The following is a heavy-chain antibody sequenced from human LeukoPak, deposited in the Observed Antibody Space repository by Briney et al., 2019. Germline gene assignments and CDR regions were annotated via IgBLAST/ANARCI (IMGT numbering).Heavy chain of an antibody. D-gene: IGHD1-1*01. CDR2: ISSSSSTM. V-gene: IGHV3-48*01. CDR1: GFTFSSYS. Sequence: GSLRLSCAASGFTFSSYSMNWVRQAPGKGQEWVSYISSSSSTMYYADSVKGRFTISRDNAKNSLYLQMNSLRAEDTAVYYCASWNSGNWFDPWGQGTLVTVSS. CDR3: ASWNSGNWFDP. J-gene: IGHJ5*02.